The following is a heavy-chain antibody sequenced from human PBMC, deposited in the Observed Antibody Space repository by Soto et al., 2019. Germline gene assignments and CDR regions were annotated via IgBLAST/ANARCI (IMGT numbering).Heavy chain of an antibody. CDR2: CDPEDGET. V-gene: IGHV1-24*01. Sequence: QVRLVQSGAEVKKPGASVKVSCKVSGYTLTEFSMHWVRQAPGKGLEWMGGCDPEDGETIYAQKFQGGVTMTEDTSTDTAYMELSSLRSEDTAVYYCATFQLLLMSAFDIWGQGTVITVSS. D-gene: IGHD2-2*01. CDR3: ATFQLLLMSAFDI. CDR1: GYTLTEFS. J-gene: IGHJ3*02.